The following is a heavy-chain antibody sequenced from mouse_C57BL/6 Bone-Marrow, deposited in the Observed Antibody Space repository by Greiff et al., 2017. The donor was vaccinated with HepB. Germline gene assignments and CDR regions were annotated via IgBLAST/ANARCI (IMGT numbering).Heavy chain of an antibody. J-gene: IGHJ4*01. CDR2: IWGVGST. Sequence: VMLVESGPGLVAPSQSLSITCTVSGFSLTSYGVDWVRQSPGKGLEWLGVIWGVGSTNYNSALKSRLSISKDNSKSQVFLKMNSLQTDDTAMYYCASGPEGAMDYWGQGTSVTVSS. CDR3: ASGPEGAMDY. CDR1: GFSLTSYG. V-gene: IGHV2-6*01.